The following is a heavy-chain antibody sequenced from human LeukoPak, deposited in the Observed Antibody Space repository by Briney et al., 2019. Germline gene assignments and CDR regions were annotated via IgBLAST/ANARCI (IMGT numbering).Heavy chain of an antibody. CDR3: AREGLNMVRGVIPKEAWGWFDP. CDR1: GGSINSYY. V-gene: IGHV4-4*08. CDR2: IHYTGST. Sequence: KPSETLSLTCTVSGGSINSYYWSWIRQPPGKGLECIGYIHYTGSTYYNPSLKSRVTISVDTSKNQFSLKLSSVTAADTAVYYCAREGLNMVRGVIPKEAWGWFDPWGQGTLVTVSS. J-gene: IGHJ5*02. D-gene: IGHD3-10*01.